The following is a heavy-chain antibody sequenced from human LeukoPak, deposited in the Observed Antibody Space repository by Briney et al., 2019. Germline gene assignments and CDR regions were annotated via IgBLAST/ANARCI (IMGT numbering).Heavy chain of an antibody. CDR2: IWYDGSNK. CDR3: ARDMMAGTHPYYYGMDV. Sequence: PGGSLRLSCAASGFTFSSYGMHWVRQAPGKGLEWVAVIWYDGSNKYYADSVKGRFTISRDNSKNTLYLQMNSLRAEDTAVYYCARDMMAGTHPYYYGMDVWGQGTTVTVSS. D-gene: IGHD6-19*01. V-gene: IGHV3-33*01. CDR1: GFTFSSYG. J-gene: IGHJ6*02.